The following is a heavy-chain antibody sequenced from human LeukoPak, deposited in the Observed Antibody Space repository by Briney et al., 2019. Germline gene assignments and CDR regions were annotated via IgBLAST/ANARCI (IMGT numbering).Heavy chain of an antibody. J-gene: IGHJ4*02. CDR1: GYTFTSYG. CDR2: ISAYNGNT. V-gene: IGHV1-18*01. Sequence: SVKVSCKASGYTFTSYGISWVRQAPGQGLEWMGWISAYNGNTNYAQKLQGRVTMTTDTSTSTAYMELRSLRSDDTAVCYCARDRHDILTGYYPGYWGQGTLVTVSS. CDR3: ARDRHDILTGYYPGY. D-gene: IGHD3-9*01.